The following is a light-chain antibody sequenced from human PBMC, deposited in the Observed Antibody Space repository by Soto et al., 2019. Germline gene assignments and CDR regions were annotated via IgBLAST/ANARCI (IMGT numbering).Light chain of an antibody. Sequence: QSALTQPASVSGSPGQSITISCTGTSSDVGGYNYVSWYQQHPGKAPKLMIYDVSNRPSGVSNRFSGSKSGNTASLTISGLQAEDEDDYYCSSYTISSTLEVFGGGTKVTVL. J-gene: IGLJ2*01. V-gene: IGLV2-14*01. CDR2: DVS. CDR1: SSDVGGYNY. CDR3: SSYTISSTLEV.